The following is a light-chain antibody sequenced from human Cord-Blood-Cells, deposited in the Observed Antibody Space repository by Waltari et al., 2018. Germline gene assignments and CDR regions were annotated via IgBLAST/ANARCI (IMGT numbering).Light chain of an antibody. CDR1: VLAKTY. J-gene: IGLJ3*02. CDR2: KDS. Sequence: SYELTQPSSVSVSPGQTARITCSGDVLAKTYARWFQQKPGQAPGLVIYKDSERPSGIPERFSGPSSGTTVTLTISGAQVEDEADYYCYSAADNNGVFGGGTKLTVL. CDR3: YSAADNNGV. V-gene: IGLV3-27*01.